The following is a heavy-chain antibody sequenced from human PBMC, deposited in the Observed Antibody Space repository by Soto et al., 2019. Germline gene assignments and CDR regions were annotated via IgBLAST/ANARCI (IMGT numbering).Heavy chain of an antibody. V-gene: IGHV1-3*01. CDR3: ARGGSLYWYFDL. J-gene: IGHJ2*01. CDR2: INAGNGNT. CDR1: GYTFTSYA. Sequence: ASVKVSCKASGYTFTSYAMHWVRQAPGQRLDWMGWINAGNGNTKYSQKFQGRVTITRDTSASTVYMELSSLRSEDTAVYYCARGGSLYWYFDLWGRVTLVTGSS. D-gene: IGHD1-26*01.